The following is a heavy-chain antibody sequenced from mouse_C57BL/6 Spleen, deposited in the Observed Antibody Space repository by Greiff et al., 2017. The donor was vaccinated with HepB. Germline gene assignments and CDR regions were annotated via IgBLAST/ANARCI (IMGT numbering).Heavy chain of an antibody. Sequence: DVQLQESGPGMVKPSQSLSLTCTVTGYSITSGYDWHWIRHFPGNKLEWMGYISYSGSTNYNPSLKSRISITHDTSKNHFFLKLNSVTTEDTATYYCARNYGNYLYFDVWGTGTTVTVSS. CDR3: ARNYGNYLYFDV. CDR1: GYSITSGYD. D-gene: IGHD2-1*01. V-gene: IGHV3-1*01. CDR2: ISYSGST. J-gene: IGHJ1*03.